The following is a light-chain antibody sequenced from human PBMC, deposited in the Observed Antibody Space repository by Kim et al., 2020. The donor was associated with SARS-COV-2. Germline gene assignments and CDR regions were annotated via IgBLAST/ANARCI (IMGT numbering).Light chain of an antibody. J-gene: IGKJ2*01. Sequence: SASVGDRVTITCRASQAIRTWLAWYQQRPGKAPKLLIYGASSLQGGVPSRFSGSGSGTDFSLTISSLQPEDSATYYCQQANSYPYTFGQGTKLEI. V-gene: IGKV1-12*01. CDR3: QQANSYPYT. CDR2: GAS. CDR1: QAIRTW.